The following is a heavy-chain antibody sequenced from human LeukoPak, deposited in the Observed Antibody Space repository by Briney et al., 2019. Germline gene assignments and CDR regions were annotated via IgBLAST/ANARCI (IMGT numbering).Heavy chain of an antibody. CDR1: GFPFSSYW. V-gene: IGHV3-74*01. CDR2: INPDGSSA. Sequence: GGSLRLSCAASGFPFSSYWMHWVRQAPGKGLAWVSRINPDGSSANYADSVKGRFTISRDNAKNTLYLQMNSLRAEDTAVYYCARFRVAAATTGFDYWALGTLVTVSS. D-gene: IGHD2-15*01. J-gene: IGHJ4*02. CDR3: ARFRVAAATTGFDY.